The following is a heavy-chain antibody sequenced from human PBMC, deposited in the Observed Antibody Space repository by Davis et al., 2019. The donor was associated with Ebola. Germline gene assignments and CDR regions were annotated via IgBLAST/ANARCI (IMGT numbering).Heavy chain of an antibody. V-gene: IGHV4-59*01. CDR3: AGLLWFGDSGMDV. D-gene: IGHD3-10*01. CDR2: IYYSGST. J-gene: IGHJ6*02. CDR1: GGSISSYY. Sequence: PSETLSLTCTVSGGSISSYYWSWIRQPPGKGLEWIGYIYYSGSTNYNPSLKSRVTISVDTSKNQFSLKLSSVTAADTDVYYCAGLLWFGDSGMDVWGQGTTVTVSS.